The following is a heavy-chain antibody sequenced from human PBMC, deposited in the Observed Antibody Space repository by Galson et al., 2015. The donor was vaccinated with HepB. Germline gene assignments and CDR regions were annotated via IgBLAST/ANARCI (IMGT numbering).Heavy chain of an antibody. J-gene: IGHJ3*02. CDR3: ARAQYYDYIWGAKSGGAFDI. CDR2: INHSGST. D-gene: IGHD3-16*01. CDR1: GGSFSGYY. V-gene: IGHV4-34*01. Sequence: LTCAVYGGSFSGYYWSWIRQPPGKGLEWIGEINHSGSTNYNPSLKSRVTISVDTSKNQFSLKLSSVTAADTAVYYCARAQYYDYIWGAKSGGAFDIWGQGTMVTVSS.